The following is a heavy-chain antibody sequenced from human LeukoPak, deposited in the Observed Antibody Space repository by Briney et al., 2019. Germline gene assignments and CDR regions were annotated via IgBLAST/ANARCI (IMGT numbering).Heavy chain of an antibody. D-gene: IGHD5-18*01. CDR3: GRVGGYNSGHDSLDI. J-gene: IGHJ3*02. Sequence: PGGSLRLSCVVSTFTFSDPYMDWVRQVAGKGLEWVGRIRSKADRYTTEYAASVNGRFTISRDDSKNSLYLQMNSLKIEDTALYYCGRVGGYNSGHDSLDIWGRGTMVTVSS. CDR1: TFTFSDPY. V-gene: IGHV3-72*01. CDR2: IRSKADRYTT.